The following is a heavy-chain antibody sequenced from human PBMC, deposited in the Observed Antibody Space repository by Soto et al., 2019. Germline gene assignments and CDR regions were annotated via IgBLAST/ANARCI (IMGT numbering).Heavy chain of an antibody. V-gene: IGHV1-69*12. J-gene: IGHJ4*02. D-gene: IGHD5-12*01. CDR2: IIPMFGTA. Sequence: QVQLVQSGAEVKKPESSVKVSCKAPGGTFSTYAISWVRQAPGQGLEWMGGIIPMFGTANYAQRFQDRVPITADESTNTVYRELSSLSSEATAVYFCESGIRLWLRRINNGYSGWGQGTLVTVSS. CDR3: ESGIRLWLRRINNGYSG. CDR1: GGTFSTYA.